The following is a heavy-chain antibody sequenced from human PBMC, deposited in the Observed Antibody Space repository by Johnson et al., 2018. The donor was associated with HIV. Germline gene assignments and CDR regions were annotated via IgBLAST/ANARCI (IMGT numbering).Heavy chain of an antibody. V-gene: IGHV3-20*04. CDR3: ARLTEYYFDPGGREAMQKSDGFDI. CDR2: ITWNGGST. D-gene: IGHD3-22*01. J-gene: IGHJ3*02. CDR1: GFIFNNYG. Sequence: EVQLVESGGGVVRPGGSLRLSCAASGFIFNNYGMTWVRQTPGNGLEWVSDITWNGGSTGYADSVKGRFTISRDNAKNSLYLQMNRLRAEDTALYFCARLTEYYFDPGGREAMQKSDGFDIWGQGTMVTVSS.